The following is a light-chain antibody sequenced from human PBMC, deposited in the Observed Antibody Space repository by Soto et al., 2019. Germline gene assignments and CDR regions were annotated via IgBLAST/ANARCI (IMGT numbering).Light chain of an antibody. V-gene: IGKV1-27*01. CDR3: QNYHSAPWT. CDR1: QGISNF. Sequence: IQMTQSPSTLSASVGDRVTITCRASQGISNFLAWYQQKPGKVPSLLLYGASTLQSGVPSRFSGSGSGTDFTLTISSLHPEDVVTYYCQNYHSAPWTFGQGTKVEIK. CDR2: GAS. J-gene: IGKJ1*01.